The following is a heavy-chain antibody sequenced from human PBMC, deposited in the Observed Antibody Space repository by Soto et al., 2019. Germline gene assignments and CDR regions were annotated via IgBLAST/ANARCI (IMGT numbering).Heavy chain of an antibody. CDR1: GFTFSTYT. Sequence: GGSLRLSCAASGFTFSTYTMSWVRRAPGKGLEWVSAISGSGASPSYADSVQGRFTISRDNPKRTLYLQMNNLRAEDTAVYYCAKARCSTTNCYVPDYWGQGTLLTVSS. D-gene: IGHD2-2*01. CDR2: ISGSGASP. V-gene: IGHV3-23*01. J-gene: IGHJ4*02. CDR3: AKARCSTTNCYVPDY.